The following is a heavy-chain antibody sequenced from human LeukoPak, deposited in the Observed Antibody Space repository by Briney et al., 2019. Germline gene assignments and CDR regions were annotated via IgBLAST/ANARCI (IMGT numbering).Heavy chain of an antibody. J-gene: IGHJ5*02. CDR2: INPNSGGT. CDR1: GYTFTCYY. CDR3: ARVLIVVVPAAVAPYNWFDP. Sequence: ASVKVSCKASGYTFTCYYMHWVRQAPGQGLEWMGWINPNSGGTNYAQKFQGRVTMTRDTSISTAYMELSRLRSDDTAVYYCARVLIVVVPAAVAPYNWFDPWGQGTLVTVSS. D-gene: IGHD2-2*01. V-gene: IGHV1-2*02.